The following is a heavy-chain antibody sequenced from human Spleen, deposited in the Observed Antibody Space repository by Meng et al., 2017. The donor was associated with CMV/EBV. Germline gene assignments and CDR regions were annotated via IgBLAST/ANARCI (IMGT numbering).Heavy chain of an antibody. CDR3: ARENTIFGGFEY. CDR2: IYSSGST. Sequence: SCAASGFTVNTNYMNWVRQAPGKGLEWVSVIYSSGSTYYADSVKGRFTISRDISKNTVYLQMNSLRDDDTAVYFCARENTIFGGFEYWGQGTLVTVSS. CDR1: GFTVNTNY. V-gene: IGHV3-66*03. D-gene: IGHD3-3*01. J-gene: IGHJ4*02.